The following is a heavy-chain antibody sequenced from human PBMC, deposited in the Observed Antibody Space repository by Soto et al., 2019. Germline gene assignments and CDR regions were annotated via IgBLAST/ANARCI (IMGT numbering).Heavy chain of an antibody. D-gene: IGHD1-1*01. CDR2: TTYDGGIK. Sequence: QGQLVESWGGVVQPGRSLRLSCAASGFSFSSYGREWVRLAPGKGLEWVAATTYDGGIKHYVDSVKGRFTNSRDNSKNTLYLQMHSLRVEDTATYYCAGALENPSFYYGLNVWGQGTTVTVSS. V-gene: IGHV3-30*03. CDR1: GFSFSSYG. J-gene: IGHJ6*02. CDR3: AGALENPSFYYGLNV.